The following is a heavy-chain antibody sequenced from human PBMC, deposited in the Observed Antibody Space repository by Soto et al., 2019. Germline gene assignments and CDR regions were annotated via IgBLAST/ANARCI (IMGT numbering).Heavy chain of an antibody. CDR3: ARQGRNYYDSSGSIAHFDY. V-gene: IGHV4-39*01. D-gene: IGHD3-22*01. J-gene: IGHJ4*02. Sequence: PSETLSLTCTVSGGSISSSSYYWGWIRQPPGKGLEWIGSIYYSVSTYYNPSLKSRVTISVDTSKNQFSLKLSSVTAADTAVYYCARQGRNYYDSSGSIAHFDYWGQGTLVTVSS. CDR1: GGSISSSSYY. CDR2: IYYSVST.